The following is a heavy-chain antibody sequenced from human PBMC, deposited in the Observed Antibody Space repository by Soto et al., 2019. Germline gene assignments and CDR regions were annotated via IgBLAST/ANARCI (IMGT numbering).Heavy chain of an antibody. Sequence: EVQLLESGGGLVQPGGSLRLSCAAYGFTFSNYAMRWVRQAPGKGLEWVSAISGSGDSTYYADSVKGRFTISRDNSKNTLYLQMNSLRAEDTAVYYCARRGSGSYYDYWGQGTLVTVSS. CDR1: GFTFSNYA. D-gene: IGHD1-26*01. CDR2: ISGSGDST. V-gene: IGHV3-23*01. CDR3: ARRGSGSYYDY. J-gene: IGHJ4*02.